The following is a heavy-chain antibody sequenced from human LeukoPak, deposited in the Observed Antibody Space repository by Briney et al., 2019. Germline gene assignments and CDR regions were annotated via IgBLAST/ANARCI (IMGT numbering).Heavy chain of an antibody. Sequence: PSETLSPTCTVSGAAFSSYYWSWIRQPPGKELEWIGYIYYIGSTNYNPSLKSRVTISIDTSENQFSLKLSSVTAADTAVYYCARSPGYDRSRFDYWGQGTLVTVS. CDR1: GAAFSSYY. V-gene: IGHV4-59*01. J-gene: IGHJ4*02. CDR3: ARSPGYDRSRFDY. D-gene: IGHD3-22*01. CDR2: IYYIGST.